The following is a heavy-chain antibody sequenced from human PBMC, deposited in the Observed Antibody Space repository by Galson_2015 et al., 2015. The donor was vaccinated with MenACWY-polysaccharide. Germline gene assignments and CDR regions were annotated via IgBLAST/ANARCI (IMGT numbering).Heavy chain of an antibody. CDR2: ITSSGTNI. V-gene: IGHV3-11*01. Sequence: SLRLPCAASGFTFSDYYMHWIRQAPGKGLEWVSYITSSGTNIYYADSVRGRFIISRDNAKNSLHLQMNSLRAEDTAVYYCARDPRGARSSYFDYWGQEILVTVSS. J-gene: IGHJ4*02. D-gene: IGHD3-10*01. CDR3: ARDPRGARSSYFDY. CDR1: GFTFSDYY.